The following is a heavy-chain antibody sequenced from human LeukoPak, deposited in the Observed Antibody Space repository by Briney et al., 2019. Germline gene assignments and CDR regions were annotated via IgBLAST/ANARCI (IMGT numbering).Heavy chain of an antibody. CDR2: IYYTGSS. Sequence: SETLSLTCTVSGGSISSSSYYWGWIRQPPGKGLEWIGSIYYTGSSYYNPSLKSRVTISVDTPKNQFSLKLSSVTAADTAVYYCARGFTSSWLGSPCWFDPWGQGTLVTVSS. CDR3: ARGFTSSWLGSPCWFDP. V-gene: IGHV4-39*01. D-gene: IGHD6-13*01. J-gene: IGHJ5*02. CDR1: GGSISSSSYY.